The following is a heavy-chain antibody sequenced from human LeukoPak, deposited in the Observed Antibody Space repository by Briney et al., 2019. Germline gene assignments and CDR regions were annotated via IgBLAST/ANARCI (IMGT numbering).Heavy chain of an antibody. J-gene: IGHJ4*02. CDR1: GFTVSSNY. CDR2: ISSGGST. D-gene: IGHD6-19*01. Sequence: GGSLRLSCAASGFTVSSNYMSWVRQAPGKGLEWVSVISSGGSTYYADSVKGRFTISRDNSKNTLYLQMNSLRAEDTAVYYCARVGAVAGEYFDYWGQGTLVTVSS. V-gene: IGHV3-66*02. CDR3: ARVGAVAGEYFDY.